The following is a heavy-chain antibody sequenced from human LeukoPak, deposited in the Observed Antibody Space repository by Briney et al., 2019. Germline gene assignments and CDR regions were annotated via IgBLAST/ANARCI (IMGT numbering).Heavy chain of an antibody. V-gene: IGHV3-21*01. Sequence: PGGSLRLSCAASGLTFSTYNMNWVRQAPGKGLEWVPSISSSSSYIYYADSVRGRFTISRDNAKNSLYLQMNSLRAEDTDVYYCTRDVGASAPDAFDIWGQGTMVTVSS. J-gene: IGHJ3*02. CDR1: GLTFSTYN. CDR3: TRDVGASAPDAFDI. D-gene: IGHD1-26*01. CDR2: ISSSSSYI.